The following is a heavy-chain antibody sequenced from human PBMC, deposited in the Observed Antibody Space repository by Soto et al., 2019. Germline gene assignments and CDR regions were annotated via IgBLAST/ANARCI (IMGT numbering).Heavy chain of an antibody. D-gene: IGHD2-21*02. J-gene: IGHJ4*02. CDR2: INAGNGNT. V-gene: IGHV1-3*05. CDR1: GYTFTSYA. CDR3: ARSIVVVTALDY. Sequence: QVQLVQSGAEEKKPGASVKVSCKASGYTFTSYAMHWVRQAPGQRLEWMGWINAGNGNTKYSQKFQGRVTITRDTSASTAYMALSSLRAEDTAVYYCARSIVVVTALDYWGQGTRVTVSS.